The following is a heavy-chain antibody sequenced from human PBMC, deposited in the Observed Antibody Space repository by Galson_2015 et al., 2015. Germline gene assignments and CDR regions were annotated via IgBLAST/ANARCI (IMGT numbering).Heavy chain of an antibody. D-gene: IGHD4-17*01. CDR1: GSSFTSYW. CDR3: ARLDTMVLSYGEDAVFQH. CDR2: IYPGDSDT. J-gene: IGHJ1*01. V-gene: IGHV5-51*01. Sequence: QSGAEVTKPGESLKISCKGSGSSFTSYWIGWVRQMPGKGLEWMGIIYPGDSDTRYSPSFQGQVTISADKSISTAYLQWSSLKASDTAMYYCARLDTMVLSYGEDAVFQHWGQGTLVTVSS.